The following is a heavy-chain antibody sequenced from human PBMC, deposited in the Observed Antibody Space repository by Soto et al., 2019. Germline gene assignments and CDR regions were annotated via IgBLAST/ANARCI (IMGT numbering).Heavy chain of an antibody. V-gene: IGHV4-59*01. CDR1: GGSISSYY. Sequence: SETLSLTCTVSGGSISSYYWSWIRQPPGKGLEWIGYIYYSGSTNYNPSLKSRVTISVDTSKNQFSLKLSSVTAADTAVYYCARTESGYDYRWHYYYYYMDVWGKGTTVTVSS. CDR3: ARTESGYDYRWHYYYYYMDV. J-gene: IGHJ6*03. D-gene: IGHD5-12*01. CDR2: IYYSGST.